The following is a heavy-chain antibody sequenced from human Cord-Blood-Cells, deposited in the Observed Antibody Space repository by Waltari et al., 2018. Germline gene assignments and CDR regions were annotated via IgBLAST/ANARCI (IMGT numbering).Heavy chain of an antibody. D-gene: IGHD3-10*01. CDR2: IYYTGAT. Sequence: QLQLQESGPGLVKPSETLSLTCTVSGGSIRSSSYYWGWIRQPPGKGLEWLGTIYYTGATKSDPSLQSRVSISVDTSKNQFSLSLSSVTAADTAVYYCAREDRGSGPFYKGDNWGQGTLVTVSS. J-gene: IGHJ4*02. V-gene: IGHV4-39*02. CDR3: AREDRGSGPFYKGDN. CDR1: GGSIRSSSYY.